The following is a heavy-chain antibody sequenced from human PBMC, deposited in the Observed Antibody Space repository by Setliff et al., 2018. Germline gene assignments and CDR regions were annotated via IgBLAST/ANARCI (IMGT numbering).Heavy chain of an antibody. Sequence: SETLSLTCTVSGVSISSTTYYWAWVRQPPGKGLEWIGTVSFFGSSYYSPSLKSRLAISLDTSKNQFSLKLNSVTAADTALYFCAREVAGTYHYFDPWGQGTLVTVSS. CDR1: GVSISSTTYY. J-gene: IGHJ5*02. D-gene: IGHD6-19*01. CDR3: AREVAGTYHYFDP. CDR2: VSFFGSS. V-gene: IGHV4-39*07.